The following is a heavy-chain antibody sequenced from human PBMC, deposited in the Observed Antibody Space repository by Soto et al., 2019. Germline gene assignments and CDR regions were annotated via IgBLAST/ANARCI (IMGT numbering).Heavy chain of an antibody. Sequence: EVQLLESGGGLVQPGGSLRLSCAASGFTFSSYAMSWVRQAPGKGLEWVSAISGSGGSTYYADSVKGRFTISRDNSKKTLELQMNRLRAEDTAVYYCAISLLGYCSSTSCLTPGGYIDYWCQGTLVTVSS. CDR1: GFTFSSYA. CDR2: ISGSGGST. V-gene: IGHV3-23*01. CDR3: AISLLGYCSSTSCLTPGGYIDY. D-gene: IGHD2-2*01. J-gene: IGHJ4*02.